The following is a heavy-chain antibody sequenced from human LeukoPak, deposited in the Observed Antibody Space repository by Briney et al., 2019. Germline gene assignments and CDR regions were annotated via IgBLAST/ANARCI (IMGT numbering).Heavy chain of an antibody. D-gene: IGHD1-1*01. V-gene: IGHV1-69*13. CDR3: ARSYNRYFDY. CDR2: IIPIFGTA. Sequence: GASVKVSCKASGGTFSSYAISWVRQAPGQGLEWMGGIIPIFGTANYAQKFQGRVTITADESTSTVYMELSSLRSEDTAGYYCARSYNRYFDYWGQGTLVTVSS. CDR1: GGTFSSYA. J-gene: IGHJ4*02.